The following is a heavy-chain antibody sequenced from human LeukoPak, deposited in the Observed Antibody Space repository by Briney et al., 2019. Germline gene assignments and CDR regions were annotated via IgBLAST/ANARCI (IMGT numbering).Heavy chain of an antibody. CDR2: IYHSGST. V-gene: IGHV4-4*02. CDR1: GGSISSSNW. D-gene: IGHD2-2*01. J-gene: IGHJ6*02. CDR3: ARARGSGEDIVVVPAVNYYYYYGMDV. Sequence: NPSETLSLTCAVSGGSISSSNWWSWVRQPPGKGLEWIGEIYHSGSTNYNPSLKSRVTISVDKSKNQFSLKLSSVTAADTAVYYCARARGSGEDIVVVPAVNYYYYYGMDVWGQGTTVTVSS.